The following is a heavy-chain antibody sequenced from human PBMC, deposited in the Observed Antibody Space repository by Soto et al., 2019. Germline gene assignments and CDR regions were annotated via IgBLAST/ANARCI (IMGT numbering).Heavy chain of an antibody. CDR1: GYSFTSYW. CDR2: IDPSDSYT. CDR3: ARRNYFDSSGYYSG. D-gene: IGHD3-22*01. V-gene: IGHV5-10-1*01. J-gene: IGHJ4*02. Sequence: XSLKISFKGSGYSFTSYWIRWVLQMPGKGLEWMGRIDPSDSYTNYSPSFQGHVTISADKSISTAYLQWSSLKASDTAMYYCARRNYFDSSGYYSGWGQGTLVTVSS.